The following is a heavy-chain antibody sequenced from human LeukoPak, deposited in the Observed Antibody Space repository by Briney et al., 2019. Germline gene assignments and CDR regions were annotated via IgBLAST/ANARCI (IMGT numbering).Heavy chain of an antibody. V-gene: IGHV4-59*11. Sequence: SETLSLTCTVSGGSISSHYWIWTRQAPGKGLEWIGYIYYSGSTNYNPSLRSRVTMSADTSKNQFSLKLSSVTAADTAVYCCARLLYYSGSGNFDFWGQGILVTVSS. D-gene: IGHD3-10*01. J-gene: IGHJ4*02. CDR2: IYYSGST. CDR3: ARLLYYSGSGNFDF. CDR1: GGSISSHY.